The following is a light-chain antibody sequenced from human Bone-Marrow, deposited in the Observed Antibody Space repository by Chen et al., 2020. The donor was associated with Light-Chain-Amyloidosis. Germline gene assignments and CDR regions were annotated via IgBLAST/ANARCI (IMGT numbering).Light chain of an antibody. Sequence: SYELTQPPSVSVSPGQTARITCSGDDLPTKYAYGYQQKPGQAPVLVIHRDTERPSGISGRFSGYSSGTTATLTISGVQAEDEADYHCQSADSSGTYEVIFGGGTKLTVL. J-gene: IGLJ2*01. CDR3: QSADSSGTYEVI. V-gene: IGLV3-25*03. CDR1: DLPTKY. CDR2: RDT.